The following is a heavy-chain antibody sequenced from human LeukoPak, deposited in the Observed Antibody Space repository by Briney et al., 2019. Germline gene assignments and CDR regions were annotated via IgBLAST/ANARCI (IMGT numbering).Heavy chain of an antibody. CDR3: ARDLPALVPVY. CDR1: GGSISSVDYY. D-gene: IGHD5-18*01. CDR2: IYYSGST. J-gene: IGHJ4*02. Sequence: SETLSLTCTVSGGSISSVDYYWSWIRQPPGKGLEWIGYIYYSGSTYYNPTLKSRVTISVDTSNNQFSLKLSLVTAADTAVYYCARDLPALVPVYWGQGTLVTVSS. V-gene: IGHV4-30-4*01.